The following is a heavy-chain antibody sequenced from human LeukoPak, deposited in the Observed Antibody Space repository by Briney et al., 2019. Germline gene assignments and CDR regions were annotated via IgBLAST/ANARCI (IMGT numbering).Heavy chain of an antibody. J-gene: IGHJ4*02. CDR3: ARDPRYCGGDCYTFDY. CDR2: INSDGSST. CDR1: GFIFSRYW. Sequence: GGSLRLSCAASGFIFSRYWMNWVRQAPGKGPVWVSRINSDGSSTSYADSVRGRFTISRDNAKNTLYLQLNSLRAEDTAVYYCARDPRYCGGDCYTFDYWGQGTLVTVSS. D-gene: IGHD2-21*02. V-gene: IGHV3-74*01.